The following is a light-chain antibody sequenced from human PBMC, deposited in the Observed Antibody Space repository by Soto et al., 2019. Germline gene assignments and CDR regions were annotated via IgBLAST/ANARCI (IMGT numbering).Light chain of an antibody. CDR2: DAS. CDR1: QSISSW. CDR3: QQYNSYPLT. V-gene: IGKV1-5*01. Sequence: QMTQSAATLSASVGDRVSITCRASQSISSWLAWYQQKPGKAPKLLIYDASSLESGVPSRFSGSGSGTEFTLTISSLQPDDFATYYCQQYNSYPLTFGGGTKVDI. J-gene: IGKJ4*01.